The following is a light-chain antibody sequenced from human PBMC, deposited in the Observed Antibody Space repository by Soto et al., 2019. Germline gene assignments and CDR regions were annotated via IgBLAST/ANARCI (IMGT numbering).Light chain of an antibody. CDR3: QQYNNWPLT. J-gene: IGKJ4*01. Sequence: EIVMTQSPATLPVSPGERATLSCRASQSVSSNLAWYQQKLGQAPRLLIYGASTRATGIPARFNGSGSGTEFTLTISSLQSEDFAVYYCQQYNNWPLTFGGGTKVEIK. V-gene: IGKV3-15*01. CDR2: GAS. CDR1: QSVSSN.